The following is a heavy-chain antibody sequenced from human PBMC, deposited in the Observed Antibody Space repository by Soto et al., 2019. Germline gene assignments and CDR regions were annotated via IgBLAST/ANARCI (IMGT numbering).Heavy chain of an antibody. D-gene: IGHD6-13*01. CDR2: ITGSTGTT. V-gene: IGHV3-23*01. Sequence: EVQVLESGGGSVQPGGSLRLSCAASGFTFSNFAMSWVRHAPGKGLEWVSEITGSTGTTYYADSVKGRFIISRDNSKNTLHLQMNSLRAEDTAVYYGAKDPSSSPYYMDVWGKGTTVTVSS. CDR1: GFTFSNFA. CDR3: AKDPSSSPYYMDV. J-gene: IGHJ6*03.